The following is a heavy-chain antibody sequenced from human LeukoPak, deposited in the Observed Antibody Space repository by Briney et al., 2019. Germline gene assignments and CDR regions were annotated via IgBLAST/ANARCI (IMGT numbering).Heavy chain of an antibody. J-gene: IGHJ1*01. D-gene: IGHD3-22*01. CDR3: ARWYYYDSSGYHGYFQH. Sequence: PSETLSLTCTVSGGSISSYYWSWIRQPPGKGLEWIGYIYYSGSTNYNPSLKSRVTISVDTSKNQFSLKLSSVTAADTAVYYCARWYYYDSSGYHGYFQHWGQGTLVTVSS. CDR1: GGSISSYY. CDR2: IYYSGST. V-gene: IGHV4-59*01.